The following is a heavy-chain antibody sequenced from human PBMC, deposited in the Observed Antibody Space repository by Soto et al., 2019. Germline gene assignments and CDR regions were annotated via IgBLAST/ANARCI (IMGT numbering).Heavy chain of an antibody. D-gene: IGHD1-1*01. CDR1: GGFVSSGTYY. J-gene: IGHJ3*02. CDR3: ARVVRGTATTGVDAFGI. V-gene: IGHV4-34*01. Sequence: QVQLQQWGAGLLKPSETLSLTCAGYGGFVSSGTYYWSWIRQPPGKGLVWIGEMSHSGGTHFNPSLNSRVPISVDPSKNRFSLMISCVTAADTAVYYCARVVRGTATTGVDAFGIWGPGTMVTVSS. CDR2: MSHSGGT.